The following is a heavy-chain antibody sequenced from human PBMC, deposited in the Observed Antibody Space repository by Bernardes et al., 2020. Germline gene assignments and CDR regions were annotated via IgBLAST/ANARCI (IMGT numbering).Heavy chain of an antibody. D-gene: IGHD3-16*01. Sequence: GSLRLSCAASGFTFSSYSMNWVRQAPGKGLEWVSSISSSSSYIYYADSVKGRFTIPRDNAKNSLYLQMNSLRAEDTAVYYCARDSSTFDAFDIWGQGTMVTVSS. CDR3: ARDSSTFDAFDI. J-gene: IGHJ3*02. CDR2: ISSSSSYI. V-gene: IGHV3-21*01. CDR1: GFTFSSYS.